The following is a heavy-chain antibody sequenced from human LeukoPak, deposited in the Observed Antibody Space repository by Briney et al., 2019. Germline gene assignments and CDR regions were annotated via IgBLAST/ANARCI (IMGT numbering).Heavy chain of an antibody. D-gene: IGHD3-22*01. V-gene: IGHV3-30*04. Sequence: GGSLRLSCVASGFSFSTYAMHWVRQAPGKGLEWLAVISYDGSNKYYADSVKGRFTISRDNSKNTLYLEMNSLRAEDTAVYYCARVFGYYYDSSGGDYWGQGTLVTVSS. CDR3: ARVFGYYYDSSGGDY. CDR2: ISYDGSNK. CDR1: GFSFSTYA. J-gene: IGHJ4*02.